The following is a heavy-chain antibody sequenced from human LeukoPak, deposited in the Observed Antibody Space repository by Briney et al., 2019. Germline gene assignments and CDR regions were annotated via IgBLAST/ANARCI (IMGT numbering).Heavy chain of an antibody. CDR1: GGSISSYY. CDR2: IYYSGST. Sequence: PSETLSLICTVSGGSISSYYWSWIRQPPGKGLEWIGYIYYSGSTNYNPSLKSRVTISVDTSKNQFSLKLSSVTAADTAVYYCASQTYYYGSGSYTEHAFDIWGQGTMVTVSS. V-gene: IGHV4-59*08. CDR3: ASQTYYYGSGSYTEHAFDI. D-gene: IGHD3-10*01. J-gene: IGHJ3*02.